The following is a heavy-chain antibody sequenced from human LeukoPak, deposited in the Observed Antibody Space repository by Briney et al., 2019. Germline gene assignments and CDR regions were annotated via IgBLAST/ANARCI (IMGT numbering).Heavy chain of an antibody. CDR2: ISGSTGST. CDR1: GFTFSNYA. CDR3: AKDYVLRSTTCPDFFDH. V-gene: IGHV3-23*01. Sequence: QPGGSLRLSCAASGFTFSNYAMNWVRQAPGKGLEWVSLISGSTGSTYYADSVKGRFSISRDNSKNTLDLQMNSLRAEDTAVYYCAKDYVLRSTTCPDFFDHWGQGTLATVSS. J-gene: IGHJ4*02. D-gene: IGHD2-2*01.